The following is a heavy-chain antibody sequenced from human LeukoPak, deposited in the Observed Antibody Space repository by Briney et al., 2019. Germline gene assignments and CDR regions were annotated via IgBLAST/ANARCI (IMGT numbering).Heavy chain of an antibody. D-gene: IGHD2-15*01. CDR2: ISSSSSTI. V-gene: IGHV3-48*01. CDR1: GFTFSSYS. CDR3: ARDREDIVVVVAATLYDAFDI. J-gene: IGHJ3*02. Sequence: GGSLRLSCAASGFTFSSYSMNWVRQAPGKGLEWVSSISSSSSTIYYADSVKGRFTISRDNAKNSLYLQMNSLRAEDTAVYYCARDREDIVVVVAATLYDAFDIWGQGTMVTVSS.